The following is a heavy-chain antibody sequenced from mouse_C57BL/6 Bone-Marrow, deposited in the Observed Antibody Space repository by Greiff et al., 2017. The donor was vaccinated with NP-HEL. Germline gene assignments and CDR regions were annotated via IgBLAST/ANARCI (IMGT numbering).Heavy chain of an antibody. D-gene: IGHD4-1*01. Sequence: QQPGAELVMPGASVKLSCKASGYTFTSYWMHWVKQRPGQGLEWIGEIDPSDSYTNYNQKFKGKSTLTVDKSSSTAYMQLSSLTSEDSAVYYCARSDWDYAMGYWGQGTSVTVSS. V-gene: IGHV1-69*01. CDR3: ARSDWDYAMGY. CDR2: IDPSDSYT. CDR1: GYTFTSYW. J-gene: IGHJ4*01.